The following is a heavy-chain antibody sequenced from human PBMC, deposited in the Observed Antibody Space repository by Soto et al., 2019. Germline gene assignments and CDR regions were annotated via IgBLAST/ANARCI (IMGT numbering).Heavy chain of an antibody. Sequence: QVQLVQSGADVKKPGSSVKVSCKTSGGSFGSSAISWVLQAPAQGLEWMGEIIPVFDKANYAQNFQGRLTITADELTGTVFMELSSLRSEDTAVYFCARLRRDWGDAFDLWGLGTFVTVSS. CDR3: ARLRRDWGDAFDL. J-gene: IGHJ3*01. CDR2: IIPVFDKA. V-gene: IGHV1-69*01. CDR1: GGSFGSSA. D-gene: IGHD3-16*01.